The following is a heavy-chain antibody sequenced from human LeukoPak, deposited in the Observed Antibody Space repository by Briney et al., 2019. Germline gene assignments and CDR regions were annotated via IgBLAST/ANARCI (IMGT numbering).Heavy chain of an antibody. V-gene: IGHV1-8*01. CDR3: ARHPSMYYYDSSGYQIGMDV. CDR1: GYTFTSYD. D-gene: IGHD3-22*01. CDR2: INPNIGNT. Sequence: ASVKVSCKASGYTFTSYDINWVRQATGQGLEWMGWINPNIGNTGYAQKFQGRVTMTRNTSISTAYMELSSLRSEDTAVYYCARHPSMYYYDSSGYQIGMDVWGQGTMVTVSS. J-gene: IGHJ6*02.